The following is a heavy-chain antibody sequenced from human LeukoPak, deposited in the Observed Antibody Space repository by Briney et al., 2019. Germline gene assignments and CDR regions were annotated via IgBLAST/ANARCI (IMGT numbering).Heavy chain of an antibody. CDR2: IIPILGTA. V-gene: IGHV1-69*04. Sequence: ASVKVSCKASGGTLSSYAISWVRQAPGQGLEWMGRIIPILGTANYAQKFQGRVTITADKSTSTAYMELSSLRSEDTAVYYCAREFVVPAAIGWFDPWGQGTLVTVSS. CDR1: GGTLSSYA. J-gene: IGHJ5*02. CDR3: AREFVVPAAIGWFDP. D-gene: IGHD2-2*02.